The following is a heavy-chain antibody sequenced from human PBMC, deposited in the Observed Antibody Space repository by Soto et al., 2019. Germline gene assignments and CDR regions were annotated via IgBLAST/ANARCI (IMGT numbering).Heavy chain of an antibody. CDR2: TYYRSRWSF. CDR3: AAVTWLHGMDV. CDR1: GDSVSSNSGA. Sequence: SQTLSLTCVISGDSVSSNSGAWNWIRQSPSRGLEWLGRTYYRSRWSFDYALSVKSRLTIDPDTSKNQFSLHLDSLTPEDTAVYYCAAVTWLHGMDVWGQGTPVTVAS. D-gene: IGHD3-10*01. J-gene: IGHJ6*02. V-gene: IGHV6-1*01.